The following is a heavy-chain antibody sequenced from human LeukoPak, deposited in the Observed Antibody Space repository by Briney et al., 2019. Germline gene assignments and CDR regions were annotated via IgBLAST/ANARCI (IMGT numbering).Heavy chain of an antibody. CDR1: GGSISSGSYY. CDR2: IYTSGST. CDR3: AREEIAAHVRFFDP. J-gene: IGHJ5*02. Sequence: PSETLSLTCTVSGGSISSGSYYWSWIRHPAGKGLEWIGRIYTSGSTNYNPSLKSRVTISVDTSKNRFSLKLSSVTAAVTAVYYCAREEIAAHVRFFDPWGQGTLVTVSS. D-gene: IGHD6-6*01. V-gene: IGHV4-61*02.